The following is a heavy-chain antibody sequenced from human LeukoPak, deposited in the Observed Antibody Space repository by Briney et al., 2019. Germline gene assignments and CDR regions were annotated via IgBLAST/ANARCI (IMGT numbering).Heavy chain of an antibody. J-gene: IGHJ3*02. CDR2: ISYDGRDK. V-gene: IGHV3-30*04. D-gene: IGHD1-26*01. CDR1: GFTFSSYA. CDR3: AKDRWELPMPDAFDI. Sequence: GGSLRLSCAASGFTFSSYAMHWVRQAPGKGLEWVAVISYDGRDKYYADSVKGRFTISRDNSKNTLYLQMNSLRAEDTAVYYCAKDRWELPMPDAFDIWGQGTMVTVSS.